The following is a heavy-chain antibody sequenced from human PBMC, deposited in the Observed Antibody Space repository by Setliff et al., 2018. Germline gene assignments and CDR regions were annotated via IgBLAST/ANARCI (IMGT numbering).Heavy chain of an antibody. CDR3: PGXRGWRFDD. J-gene: IGHJ4*02. D-gene: IGHD6-19*01. CDR1: GFTFSXXX. V-gene: IGHV3-7*01. CDR2: IKQDGSET. Sequence: GGSLRLSCVGSGFTFSXXXXSWVRQAPGKGLEWVAIIKQDGSETVXADSGKGRLPISRDNATNSLYLQMNILRSEDTAGYYCPGXRGWRFDDWGQGTLVTVSS.